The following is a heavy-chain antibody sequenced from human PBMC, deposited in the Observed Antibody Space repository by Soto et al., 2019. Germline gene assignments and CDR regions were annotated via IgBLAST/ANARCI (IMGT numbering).Heavy chain of an antibody. CDR1: GFTVSIKY. J-gene: IGHJ6*04. Sequence: GGSLRLSCAASGFTVSIKYMSWVRQAPGKGLEWVSLIQSGGPTYYADSVKGRFTISRDTSENTVHLQMDSLRAEDTAVYYCARDDVLCDGGRCYGVPLGVWGKGTTVTVSS. CDR3: ARDDVLCDGGRCYGVPLGV. CDR2: IQSGGPT. D-gene: IGHD2-15*01. V-gene: IGHV3-66*01.